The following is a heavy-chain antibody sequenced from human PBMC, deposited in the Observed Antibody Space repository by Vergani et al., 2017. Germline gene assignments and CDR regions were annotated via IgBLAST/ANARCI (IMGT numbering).Heavy chain of an antibody. D-gene: IGHD6-13*01. CDR2: ITSSGRTT. J-gene: IGHJ4*02. CDR1: GFTFSGHA. CDR3: AKELIVPGAVPIVTPFDH. V-gene: IGHV3-23*01. Sequence: EVQLLESGGGVVQPGGSLRLSCAASGFTFSGHAMSWVRQAPGKGLEWVSGITSSGRTTNYADSVNGRFTISRDNSKDTLYLQMNNVRADDTAVYYCAKELIVPGAVPIVTPFDHWGQGTLVTVS.